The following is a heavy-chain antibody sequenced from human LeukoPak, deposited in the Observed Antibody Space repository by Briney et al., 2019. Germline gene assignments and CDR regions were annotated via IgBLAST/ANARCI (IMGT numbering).Heavy chain of an antibody. D-gene: IGHD3-22*01. CDR2: ISSSSSYI. CDR1: GFTFSSYS. CDR3: ARAQFKYDSSGYYFY. Sequence: GGSLRLSCAASGFTFSSYSMNWVRQAPGKGLEWVSSISSSSSYIYYADSVKGRFTISRDNAKNSLYLQMNSLRAEDTAVYYCARAQFKYDSSGYYFYWGQGTLVTVSS. V-gene: IGHV3-21*01. J-gene: IGHJ4*02.